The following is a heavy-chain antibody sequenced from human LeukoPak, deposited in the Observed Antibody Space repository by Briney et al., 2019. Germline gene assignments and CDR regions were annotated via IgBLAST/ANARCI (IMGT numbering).Heavy chain of an antibody. D-gene: IGHD3-16*01. CDR3: ARVLGGIVPDAFDI. J-gene: IGHJ3*02. Sequence: PGRSQRLSCVASGFRVSNYGMHWVRQAPGKGLEWVAIIWYDGSNKDYGDSVKGRFTISRDESRNTLYLHMNSLRVEDTAEYYCARVLGGIVPDAFDIWGQGTKVTVSS. V-gene: IGHV3-33*01. CDR1: GFRVSNYG. CDR2: IWYDGSNK.